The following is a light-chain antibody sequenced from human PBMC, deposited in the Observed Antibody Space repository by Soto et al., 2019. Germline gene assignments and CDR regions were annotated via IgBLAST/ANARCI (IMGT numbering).Light chain of an antibody. CDR2: DAS. V-gene: IGKV3-11*01. CDR3: QQYGNSPRT. J-gene: IGKJ1*01. CDR1: QSVNSF. Sequence: EIVLTQSPATLSLSPGERATLSCRASQSVNSFLAWYQHKPGQSPRLLIYDASTRATGIPDRFSGSGSGTDFTLTISSLEPEDFAVYYCQQYGNSPRTFGQGTKVDIK.